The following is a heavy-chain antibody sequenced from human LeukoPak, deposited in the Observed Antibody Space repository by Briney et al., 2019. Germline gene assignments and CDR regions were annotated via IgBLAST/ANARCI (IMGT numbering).Heavy chain of an antibody. CDR2: INPNSGGT. V-gene: IGHV1-2*02. J-gene: IGHJ4*02. D-gene: IGHD3-22*01. Sequence: ASVKVSCKASGYTFTGYYMHWVRQAPGQGLEWMGWINPNSGGTNYAQKFQGRVTMTRDMSTSTVYMELSSLRSEDTAVYYCARGSITMIDYYFDYWGQGTLVTVSS. CDR1: GYTFTGYY. CDR3: ARGSITMIDYYFDY.